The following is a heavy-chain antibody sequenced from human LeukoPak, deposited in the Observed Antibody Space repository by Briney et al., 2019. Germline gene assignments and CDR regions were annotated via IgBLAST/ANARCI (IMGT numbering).Heavy chain of an antibody. CDR1: GYTFTSYG. D-gene: IGHD3-9*01. CDR3: ARDSELTYDILTGYPAYYYYGMDV. J-gene: IGHJ6*02. V-gene: IGHV1-18*01. CDR2: ISAYNGNT. Sequence: ASVKVSCKASGYTFTSYGISWVRQAPGQGLEWMGWISAYNGNTNYAQKLQGRVTMTTDTSTSTAYMELRSLRSDDTAVYYCARDSELTYDILTGYPAYYYYGMDVWGQGTTVTVSS.